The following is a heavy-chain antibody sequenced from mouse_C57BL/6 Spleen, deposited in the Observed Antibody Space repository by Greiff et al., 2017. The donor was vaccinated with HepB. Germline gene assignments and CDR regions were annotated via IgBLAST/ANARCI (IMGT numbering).Heavy chain of an antibody. D-gene: IGHD2-4*01. V-gene: IGHV5-17*01. Sequence: EVKLVESGGGLVKPGGSLKLSCAASGFTFSDYGMHWVRQAPEKGLEWVAYISSGSSTIYYADTVKGRFTISRDNAKNTLFLQMTSLRSEDTAMYYCATLYDYDGYYAMDYWGQGTSVTVSS. J-gene: IGHJ4*01. CDR3: ATLYDYDGYYAMDY. CDR1: GFTFSDYG. CDR2: ISSGSSTI.